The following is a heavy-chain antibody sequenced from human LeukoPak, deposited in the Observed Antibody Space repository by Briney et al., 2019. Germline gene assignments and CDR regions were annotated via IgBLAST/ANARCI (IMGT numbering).Heavy chain of an antibody. Sequence: PGGSLRLSCAASGFTFSSYSMNWVRQAPGKGLEWVSYISSSSSTIYYADSVKGRFTISRDNAKNSLYLQMNSLRAEDTAVYYCAKVPTYYYDSSGYGVYWGQGTLVTVSS. V-gene: IGHV3-48*04. CDR2: ISSSSSTI. CDR3: AKVPTYYYDSSGYGVY. J-gene: IGHJ4*02. CDR1: GFTFSSYS. D-gene: IGHD3-22*01.